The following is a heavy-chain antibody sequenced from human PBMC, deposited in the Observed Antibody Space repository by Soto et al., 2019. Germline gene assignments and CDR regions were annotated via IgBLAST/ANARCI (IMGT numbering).Heavy chain of an antibody. Sequence: GGSLRLSCAASGFTFSSYGMHWVRQAPGKGLEWVAVIWYDGSNKYYADSVKGRFTISRDNSKNTLYLQMNSLRAEDMAVYYCARGRYSVAYYDFWSGRRGAFDIWGQGTMVTVSS. J-gene: IGHJ3*02. CDR2: IWYDGSNK. CDR3: ARGRYSVAYYDFWSGRRGAFDI. CDR1: GFTFSSYG. D-gene: IGHD3-3*01. V-gene: IGHV3-33*01.